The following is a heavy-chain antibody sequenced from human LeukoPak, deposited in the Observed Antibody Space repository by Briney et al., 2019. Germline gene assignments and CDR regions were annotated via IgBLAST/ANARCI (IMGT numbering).Heavy chain of an antibody. J-gene: IGHJ3*02. V-gene: IGHV3-23*01. CDR3: ARGIPHTAIVYIDAFDI. Sequence: GGSLRLSCAASGFTFSSYAMSWVRQAPGKGLEWVSAISGSGGSTYYADSVKGRFTISRDNSKNTLYLQMNSLRAEDTAVYYCARGIPHTAIVYIDAFDIWGQGTMVTVSS. CDR1: GFTFSSYA. CDR2: ISGSGGST. D-gene: IGHD5-18*01.